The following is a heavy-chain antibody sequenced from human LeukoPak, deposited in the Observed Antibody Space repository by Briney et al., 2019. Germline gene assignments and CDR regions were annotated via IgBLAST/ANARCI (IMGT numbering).Heavy chain of an antibody. CDR2: INHSGST. CDR3: ARAGYSSGWYDY. V-gene: IGHV4-34*01. CDR1: GGSFSGYY. D-gene: IGHD6-19*01. Sequence: SETLSLTCAVYGGSFSGYYWSWIRQPPGKGLEWIGEINHSGSTNYNPSLKSRVTISVDTSKNQFSLKLSSVTAADTAVYYCARAGYSSGWYDYWGQGTLVTVSS. J-gene: IGHJ4*02.